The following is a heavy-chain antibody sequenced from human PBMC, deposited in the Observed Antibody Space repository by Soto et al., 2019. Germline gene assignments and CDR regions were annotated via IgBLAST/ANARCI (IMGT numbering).Heavy chain of an antibody. D-gene: IGHD1-26*01. CDR1: GYTFTSYG. J-gene: IGHJ6*02. CDR2: ISAYNGNT. CDR3: AREGGKSRVYPRYYGMDV. V-gene: IGHV1-18*01. Sequence: ASVKVSCKASGYTFTSYGIRWVRQAPGQGLEWMGWISAYNGNTNYAQKLQGRVTMTTDTSTSTAYMELRSLRSDDTAVYYCAREGGKSRVYPRYYGMDVWGQGTTVTVYS.